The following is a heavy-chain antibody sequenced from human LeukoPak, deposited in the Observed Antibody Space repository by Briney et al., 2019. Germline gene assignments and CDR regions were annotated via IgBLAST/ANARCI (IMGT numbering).Heavy chain of an antibody. CDR3: ARAAPTIYCSGGSCSGDYYYYYMDV. Sequence: ASVKVSCKASGYTFTSYGISWVRQAPGQGLEWMGWISAYNGNTNYAQKLQGRVTMTTDTSTSTAYMELSSLRSEDTAVYYCARAAPTIYCSGGSCSGDYYYYYMDVWGKGTTVTISS. D-gene: IGHD2-15*01. CDR1: GYTFTSYG. CDR2: ISAYNGNT. V-gene: IGHV1-18*01. J-gene: IGHJ6*03.